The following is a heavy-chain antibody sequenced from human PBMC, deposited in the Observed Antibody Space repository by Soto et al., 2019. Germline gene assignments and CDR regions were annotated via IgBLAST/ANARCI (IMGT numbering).Heavy chain of an antibody. V-gene: IGHV1-3*01. CDR2: IDGGTGQT. J-gene: IGHJ6*02. CDR1: GYTFSTHA. CDR3: ARGKGMEENYYYYGLDI. D-gene: IGHD1-1*01. Sequence: QVQVVQSGAEVKKPGASVKISCKASGYTFSTHAMHWVRQAPGQSLEWMGWIDGGTGQTKHSHRFQDRISITRDTSASTAYMELSSLRSEDKAVYYCARGKGMEENYYYYGLDIWGQGTTVTVSS.